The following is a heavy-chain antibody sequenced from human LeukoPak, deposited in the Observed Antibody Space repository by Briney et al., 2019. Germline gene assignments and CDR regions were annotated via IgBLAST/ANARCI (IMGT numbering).Heavy chain of an antibody. CDR2: IYHSGST. Sequence: SQTLSLTCTVSGGSISSGGYYWSWIRQPPGKGLEWIGYIYHSGSTYYNPSLKSRVTISVDRSKNQFSLKLSSVTAADTAVYYCARARLGYCSSTSCSRIGFDPWGQGTLVTVSS. D-gene: IGHD2-2*01. V-gene: IGHV4-30-2*01. CDR1: GGSISSGGYY. J-gene: IGHJ5*02. CDR3: ARARLGYCSSTSCSRIGFDP.